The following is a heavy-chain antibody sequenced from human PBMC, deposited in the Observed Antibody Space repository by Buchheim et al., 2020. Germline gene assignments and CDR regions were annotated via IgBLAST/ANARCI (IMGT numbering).Heavy chain of an antibody. CDR2: IYYSGST. D-gene: IGHD3-22*01. J-gene: IGHJ6*02. Sequence: QVQLQESGPGLVKPSQTLSLTCTVSGGSISSGGYYWSWIRQHPGKGLEWIGYIYYSGSTYYNPSLKSRVTISVDTSKNQFSLKLSSVTAADTAVYYCARWAHYYDSSGYYYRNYYYYYGMDVWGQGTT. V-gene: IGHV4-31*03. CDR3: ARWAHYYDSSGYYYRNYYYYYGMDV. CDR1: GGSISSGGYY.